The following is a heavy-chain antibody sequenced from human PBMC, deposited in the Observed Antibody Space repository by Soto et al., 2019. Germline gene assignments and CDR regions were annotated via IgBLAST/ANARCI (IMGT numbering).Heavy chain of an antibody. V-gene: IGHV4-31*03. CDR2: IYYSGST. CDR3: AKMGGYSSSWYDFDWFDP. CDR1: GGSISSGGYY. Sequence: PSETLSLTCTVSGGSISSGGYYWSWIRQHPGKGLEWIGYIYYSGSTYYNPSLKSRVTISVDTSKNQFSLKLSSVTAADTAVYYCAKMGGYSSSWYDFDWFDPWGQGTLVTVYS. J-gene: IGHJ5*02. D-gene: IGHD6-13*01.